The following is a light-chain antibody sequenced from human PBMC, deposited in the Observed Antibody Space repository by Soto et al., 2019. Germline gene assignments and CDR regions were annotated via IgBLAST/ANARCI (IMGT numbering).Light chain of an antibody. CDR2: GAS. J-gene: IGKJ5*01. CDR1: QSVSSY. Sequence: EFVLTQSPATLSLSPGERATLSCRASQSVSSYLAWYQQKPGQAPRLLISGASRRATGIPDRFSGAGSGTDFTLTISRLEPEDFALYYCQQHDILPITFGQGTRLEIK. CDR3: QQHDILPIT. V-gene: IGKV3-20*01.